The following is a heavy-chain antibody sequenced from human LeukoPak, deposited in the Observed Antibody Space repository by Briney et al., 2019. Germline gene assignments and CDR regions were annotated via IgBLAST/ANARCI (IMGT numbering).Heavy chain of an antibody. Sequence: SETLSLTCAVYGGSFSGYYWSWIRQPPGKGLEWIGEINHSGSTNYNPSLKSRVTISVDTSKNQFSLKLSSVTAADTAVYYCARHIPPYYYGSGSYYSGPNNWFDPWGQGTLVTVSS. V-gene: IGHV4-34*01. J-gene: IGHJ5*02. CDR1: GGSFSGYY. D-gene: IGHD3-10*01. CDR3: ARHIPPYYYGSGSYYSGPNNWFDP. CDR2: INHSGST.